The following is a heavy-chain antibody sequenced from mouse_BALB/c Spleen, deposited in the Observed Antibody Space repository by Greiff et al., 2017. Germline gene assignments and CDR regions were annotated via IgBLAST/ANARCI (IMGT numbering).Heavy chain of an antibody. Sequence: QVQLQQSGAELVRPGTSVKVSCKASGYAFTNYLIEWVKQRPGQGLEWIGVINPGSGGTNYNEKFKGKATLTADKSSSTAYMQLSSLTSDDSAVYFCARSYYGPLFDYWGQGTTLTVSS. J-gene: IGHJ2*01. CDR3: ARSYYGPLFDY. V-gene: IGHV1-54*03. CDR1: GYAFTNYL. CDR2: INPGSGGT. D-gene: IGHD1-1*01.